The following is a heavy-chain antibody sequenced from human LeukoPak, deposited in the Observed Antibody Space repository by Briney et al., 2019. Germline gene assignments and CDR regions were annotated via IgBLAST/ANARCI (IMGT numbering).Heavy chain of an antibody. CDR2: IYTSGST. J-gene: IGHJ4*02. Sequence: SETLSLTCTVPGGSISSYYWSWIRQPAGKGLEWIGHIYTSGSTKYNPSLKGRVTMSVDTSKNQFSLNLSSVTAADTAVYYCARGRKYTSGYRVTELGSGYSDYWGQGTLVTVSS. CDR3: ARGRKYTSGYRVTELGSGYSDY. V-gene: IGHV4-4*07. CDR1: GGSISSYY. D-gene: IGHD5-18*01.